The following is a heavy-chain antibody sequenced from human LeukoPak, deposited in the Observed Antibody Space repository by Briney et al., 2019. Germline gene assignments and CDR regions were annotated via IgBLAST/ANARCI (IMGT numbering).Heavy chain of an antibody. J-gene: IGHJ4*02. D-gene: IGHD2-15*01. CDR2: IWYDGSNE. CDR1: GFTFSSYG. CDR3: ARAGYCSGGSCYGLDY. V-gene: IGHV3-33*01. Sequence: PGGSLRLSCAASGFTFSSYGMHWVRQAPGRGLEWVALIWYDGSNEYYADSVKGRFTISRDNTKNTLYLQMDSLRAEDTAVYYCARAGYCSGGSCYGLDYSGQGTLVTVSS.